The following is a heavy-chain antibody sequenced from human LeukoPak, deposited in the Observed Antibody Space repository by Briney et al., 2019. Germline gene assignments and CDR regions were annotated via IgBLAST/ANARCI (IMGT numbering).Heavy chain of an antibody. CDR2: IKHDGSEE. D-gene: IGHD7-27*01. CDR1: GFTFNIFW. J-gene: IGHJ4*02. V-gene: IGHV3-7*04. CDR3: ARALGNSTGDY. Sequence: QPGGSLRLSCAASGFTFNIFWMSWVRQAPGKGLEWVANIKHDGSEEYYGDSVRGRFTISRDNAKSSLILQMNYLRGEDTAVYYCARALGNSTGDYWGQGTLVTVSS.